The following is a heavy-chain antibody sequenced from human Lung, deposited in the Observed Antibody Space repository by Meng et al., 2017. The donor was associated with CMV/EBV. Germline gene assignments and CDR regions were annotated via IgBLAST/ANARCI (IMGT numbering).Heavy chain of an antibody. CDR3: ARLGVTRAVGYYYYAMDV. CDR1: GYRFTSYW. D-gene: IGHD4-23*01. Sequence: GESLKISCKGSGYRFTSYWIGWVRQMPGKGLDWMGIIYPDDSDTRYSPSFQGQVTISADKSISTAYLQWRSLKASDTAIYYCARLGVTRAVGYYYYAMDVXGQGXTVTVSS. CDR2: IYPDDSDT. V-gene: IGHV5-51*01. J-gene: IGHJ6*02.